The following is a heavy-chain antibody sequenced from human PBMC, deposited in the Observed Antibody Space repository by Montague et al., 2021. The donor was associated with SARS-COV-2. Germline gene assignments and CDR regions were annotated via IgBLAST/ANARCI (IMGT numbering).Heavy chain of an antibody. J-gene: IGHJ4*02. V-gene: IGHV4-59*02. CDR1: GGSVSSSY. D-gene: IGHD6-19*01. Sequence: SETLSLTCTVSGGSVSSSYWSWIRQPPGKGLEWIAYIYHSVSTDYNPSLKSGVTTSVDTSKNQFSLKLTSVTAADTAVYYCAGTEGSGWYREVEYWGQGTLVNGSS. CDR2: IYHSVST. CDR3: AGTEGSGWYREVEY.